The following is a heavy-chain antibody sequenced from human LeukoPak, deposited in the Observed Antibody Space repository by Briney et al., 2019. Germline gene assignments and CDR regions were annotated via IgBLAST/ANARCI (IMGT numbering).Heavy chain of an antibody. CDR1: GFTFSSYS. J-gene: IGHJ6*02. D-gene: IGHD2-2*01. V-gene: IGHV3-48*04. CDR3: ARDQRGIVVVPAAALDYYYGMDV. CDR2: ISSSSSTI. Sequence: QSGGSLRLSCAASGFTFSSYSMNWVRQAPGKGLEWVSYISSSSSTIYYADSVKGRFTISRDNAKNSLYLQMNSLRAEDTAVYYCARDQRGIVVVPAAALDYYYGMDVWGQGTTVTVSS.